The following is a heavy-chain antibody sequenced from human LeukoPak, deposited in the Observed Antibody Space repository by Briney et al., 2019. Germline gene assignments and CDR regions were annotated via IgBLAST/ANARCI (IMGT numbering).Heavy chain of an antibody. J-gene: IGHJ6*02. D-gene: IGHD3-10*01. CDR2: ISGSGGST. Sequence: GGSLRLSCAASGFTFSSYAMSWVRQAPGKGLEWVSAISGSGGSTYYADSVKGRFTISRDNSKNTLYLQMNSLRAEDTAVYYCANLDRIAMVRGVISSLYYYYGMDVWGQGTTVTVSS. CDR1: GFTFSSYA. V-gene: IGHV3-23*01. CDR3: ANLDRIAMVRGVISSLYYYYGMDV.